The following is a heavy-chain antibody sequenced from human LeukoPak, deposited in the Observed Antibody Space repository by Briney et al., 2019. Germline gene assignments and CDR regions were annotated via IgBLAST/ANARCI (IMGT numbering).Heavy chain of an antibody. D-gene: IGHD3-22*01. CDR2: ISGSGGST. CDR3: AKLSGDSSGYYYGGYFDY. Sequence: GGSLRLSCAASGFTFTSYPMSWVRQAPGKGLEWVSAISGSGGSTYYADSVKGRFTISRDNSKNTLYLQMNSLRAEDTAVYYCAKLSGDSSGYYYGGYFDYWGQGTLVTVSS. V-gene: IGHV3-23*01. J-gene: IGHJ4*02. CDR1: GFTFTSYP.